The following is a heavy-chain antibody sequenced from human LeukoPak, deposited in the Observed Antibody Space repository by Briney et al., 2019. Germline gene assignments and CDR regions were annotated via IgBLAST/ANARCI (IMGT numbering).Heavy chain of an antibody. J-gene: IGHJ4*02. CDR1: GFTLSSYS. V-gene: IGHV3-23*01. D-gene: IGHD2-2*01. Sequence: GGSLRLSCAASGFTLSSYSMNWVRQAPGKGLEWVSAISGSGGSTYYADSVKGRFTISRDNSKNTLYLQMNSLRAEDTAVYYCAKDAPGQDIVVVPAALYYFDYWGQGTLVTVSS. CDR3: AKDAPGQDIVVVPAALYYFDY. CDR2: ISGSGGST.